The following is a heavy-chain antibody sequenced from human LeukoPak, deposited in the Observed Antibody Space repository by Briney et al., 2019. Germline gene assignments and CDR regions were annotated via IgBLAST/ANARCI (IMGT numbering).Heavy chain of an antibody. CDR1: GGSISSYY. V-gene: IGHV4-4*07. CDR3: ARGAGAFGSSSYHFDY. J-gene: IGHJ4*02. CDR2: IYTSGST. Sequence: SSETLSLTCTVSGGSISSYYWSWIRQPAGKGLEWIGRIYTSGSTNYNPSLKSRVTMSVDTSKNQFSLKLSSVTAADTAVYYCARGAGAFGSSSYHFDYWGQGILVTVSS. D-gene: IGHD6-6*01.